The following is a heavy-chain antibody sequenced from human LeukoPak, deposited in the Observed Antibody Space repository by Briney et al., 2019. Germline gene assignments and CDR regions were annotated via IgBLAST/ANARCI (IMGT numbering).Heavy chain of an antibody. Sequence: SETLSLTCTVSGGSISSSSWTWIRQPPGKGLEWIGYIYYSGSTNYNPSLKSRVTISVDTSKNQFSLNLSSVTAADTAVYYCASAIAEDFYYYYMDVWGKGTTVTVSS. CDR2: IYYSGST. CDR1: GGSISSSS. CDR3: ASAIAEDFYYYYMDV. V-gene: IGHV4-59*01. D-gene: IGHD1-14*01. J-gene: IGHJ6*03.